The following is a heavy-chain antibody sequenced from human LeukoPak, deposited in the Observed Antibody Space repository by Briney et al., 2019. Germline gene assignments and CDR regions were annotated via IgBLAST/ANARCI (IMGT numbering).Heavy chain of an antibody. D-gene: IGHD6-13*01. V-gene: IGHV3-30-3*01. CDR3: ARRVAAANHMTSNWFDP. CDR1: GFTFSSYA. CDR2: ISYDGSNK. Sequence: GRSLRLSCAASGFTFSSYAMHWVRQAPGKGLEWVAVISYDGSNKYYADSVKGRFTISRDNSKNTLYLQMNSLRAEDTAVYYCARRVAAANHMTSNWFDPWGQGTLVTVSS. J-gene: IGHJ5*02.